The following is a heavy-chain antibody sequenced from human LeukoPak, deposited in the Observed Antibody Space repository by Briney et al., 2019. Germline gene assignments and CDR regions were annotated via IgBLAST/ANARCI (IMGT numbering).Heavy chain of an antibody. CDR2: IYYSGST. J-gene: IGHJ6*03. V-gene: IGHV4-39*07. CDR3: ARAVYYYDSSGYYYYYYYMDV. CDR1: GGSISSSSHY. Sequence: SETLSLTCTVSGGSISSSSHYWAWVRQPPGKGLEWIANIYYSGSTYYNPSLKSRVTISVDTSKNQFSLKLSSVTAADTAVYYCARAVYYYDSSGYYYYYYYMDVWGKGTTVTISS. D-gene: IGHD3-22*01.